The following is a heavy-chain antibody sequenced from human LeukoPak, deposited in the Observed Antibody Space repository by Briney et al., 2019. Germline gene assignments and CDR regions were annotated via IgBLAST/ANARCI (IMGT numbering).Heavy chain of an antibody. J-gene: IGHJ6*03. CDR1: GFTFDDYG. V-gene: IGHV3-20*04. D-gene: IGHD6-19*01. CDR2: INWNGGST. Sequence: GGSLRLSCAASGFTFDDYGMSWVRQAPGKGLEWVSGINWNGGSTTYADSVKGRFTISRDNAKNSLYLQMNSLRAEDTALYYCAKGPFGGWSYDEYYYYYYMDVWGKGTTVTISS. CDR3: AKGPFGGWSYDEYYYYYYMDV.